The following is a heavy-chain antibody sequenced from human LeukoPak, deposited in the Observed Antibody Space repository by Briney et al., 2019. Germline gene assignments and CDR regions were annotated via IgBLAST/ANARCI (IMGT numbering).Heavy chain of an antibody. Sequence: PSETLSLTCTVSGGSISSYYWSWIRQPPGKGLEWIGYIYYSGSTNYNPSLKSRVTISVDTSKNQFSLKLSSVTAADTAVYYCARHRSFSSGYYYDYWGQGTLVTVSS. J-gene: IGHJ4*02. V-gene: IGHV4-59*08. CDR1: GGSISSYY. CDR2: IYYSGST. D-gene: IGHD3-22*01. CDR3: ARHRSFSSGYYYDY.